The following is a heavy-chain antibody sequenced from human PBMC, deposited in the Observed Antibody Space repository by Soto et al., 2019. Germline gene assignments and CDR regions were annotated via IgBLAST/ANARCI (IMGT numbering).Heavy chain of an antibody. J-gene: IGHJ5*02. CDR1: GGSFTGYY. V-gene: IGHV4-34*01. Sequence: QVQLQQWGAGLLKPSETLSLTCAAYGGSFTGYYWSWIRQPPGKGLEWIGEISYSGSTIYNPSLKSRITISVDTSRHQFSLKLGSVAAADTAVYYCARGDILTGSVINWFDPLGQGTLVTVSS. CDR3: ARGDILTGSVINWFDP. CDR2: ISYSGST. D-gene: IGHD3-9*01.